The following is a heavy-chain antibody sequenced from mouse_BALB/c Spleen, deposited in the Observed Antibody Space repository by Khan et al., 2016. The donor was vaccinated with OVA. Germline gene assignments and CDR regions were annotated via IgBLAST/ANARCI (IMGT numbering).Heavy chain of an antibody. CDR2: ISTGGSYT. D-gene: IGHD1-1*01. V-gene: IGHV5-6*01. CDR3: ARLAYYYGSEGFAY. Sequence: VQLLQSGGDLVKPGGSLKLSCAASGFTFSTYGMSWVRQTPDKRLEWVATISTGGSYTYYPDRVKGRFTISRDNAKNTLYLQLSSLTSEDTAMFYCARLAYYYGSEGFAYWGQGTLVTVAA. J-gene: IGHJ3*01. CDR1: GFTFSTYG.